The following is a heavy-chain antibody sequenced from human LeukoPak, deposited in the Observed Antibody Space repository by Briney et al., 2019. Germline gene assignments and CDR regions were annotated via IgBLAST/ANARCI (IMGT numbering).Heavy chain of an antibody. CDR2: IQYDGSNE. CDR1: RFSFSSYG. J-gene: IGHJ6*03. CDR3: AKDRCSNGVGCYYYYMDV. V-gene: IGHV3-30*02. Sequence: GGSLRLSCAASRFSFSSYGMHWVRQAPGKGLDWVAYIQYDGSNEQYADSVKGRFSISRDSSKNTLYLQMNSLRAENTAVYYCAKDRCSNGVGCYYYYMDVWGKGTTVTISS. D-gene: IGHD2-8*01.